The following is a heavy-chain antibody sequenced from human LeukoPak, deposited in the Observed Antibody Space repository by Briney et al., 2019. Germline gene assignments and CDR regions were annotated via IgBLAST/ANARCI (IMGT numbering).Heavy chain of an antibody. D-gene: IGHD1-26*01. J-gene: IGHJ4*02. V-gene: IGHV3-23*01. CDR2: ISGSGGST. Sequence: GGSLRLSCAASGFTFSSYSMSWVRQAPGKGLEWVSAISGSGGSTYYADSVKGRFTISRDNSKNTLYLQMNSLRAEDTAVYYCAKDHLVGATLTVFDYWGQGTLVTVSS. CDR3: AKDHLVGATLTVFDY. CDR1: GFTFSSYS.